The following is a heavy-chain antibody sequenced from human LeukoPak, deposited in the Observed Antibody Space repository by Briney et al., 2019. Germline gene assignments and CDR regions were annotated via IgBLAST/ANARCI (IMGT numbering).Heavy chain of an antibody. D-gene: IGHD3-22*01. CDR2: INHSGST. J-gene: IGHJ4*02. Sequence: ASETLSITCAVYGGSFSGYYWSWIRQPPGKGLEWIGEINHSGSTNYNPSLKSRVTISVDTSKNQFSLKLSSVTAADTAVYYCARGPRKYYYDSRAFDYWGQGTLVTVSS. CDR3: ARGPRKYYYDSRAFDY. CDR1: GGSFSGYY. V-gene: IGHV4-34*01.